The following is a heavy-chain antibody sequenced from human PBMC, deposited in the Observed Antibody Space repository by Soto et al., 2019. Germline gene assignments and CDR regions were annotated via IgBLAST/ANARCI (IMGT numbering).Heavy chain of an antibody. CDR1: GYGFISYG. CDR2: ISAYNGDT. J-gene: IGHJ6*02. D-gene: IGHD2-8*01. CDR3: ARSEPMVFYYFMDV. Sequence: ASVKVSCKGSGYGFISYGVSWVRQAPGQGLEWMGWISAYNGDTKYAEKFQGRVTMTTDTYTATAYMEVTSLRSDDTAVYYCARSEPMVFYYFMDVWGQGTTVTVSS. V-gene: IGHV1-18*01.